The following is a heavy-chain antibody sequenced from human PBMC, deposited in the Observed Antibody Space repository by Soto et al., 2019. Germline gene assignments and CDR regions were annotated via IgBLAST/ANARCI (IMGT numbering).Heavy chain of an antibody. CDR2: IYYSGST. CDR1: GGSISSGDYY. V-gene: IGHV4-30-4*01. J-gene: IGHJ4*02. Sequence: QVQLQESGPGLVKPSQTLSLTCTVSGGSISSGDYYWSWIRQPPGKGLGWIGYIYYSGSTYYNPSLKSRVTISVDMSKNQFSLKLSSVTAADTAVYYCASQDESSGAYYFDYWGQGTLVTVSS. CDR3: ASQDESSGAYYFDY. D-gene: IGHD3-10*01.